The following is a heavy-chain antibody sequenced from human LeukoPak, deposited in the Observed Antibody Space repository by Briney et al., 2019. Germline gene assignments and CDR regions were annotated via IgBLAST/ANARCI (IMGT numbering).Heavy chain of an antibody. V-gene: IGHV1-69*05. CDR2: IIPIFGTA. Sequence: GASVKVSCKASGGTFSSYAISWVRQAPGQGLEWMGRIIPIFGTADYAQKFQGRVTITTGESTSTAYMELSSLRSEDTAVYYCARDRVKNIVVVTAPDYWGQGTLVTVSS. CDR1: GGTFSSYA. J-gene: IGHJ4*02. CDR3: ARDRVKNIVVVTAPDY. D-gene: IGHD2-21*02.